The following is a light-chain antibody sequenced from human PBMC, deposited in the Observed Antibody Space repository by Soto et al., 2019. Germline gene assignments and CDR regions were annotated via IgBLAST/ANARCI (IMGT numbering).Light chain of an antibody. Sequence: DIQMTQSPSYVYASVGDTVTFTCRASEDVSRWLGWYQQKPGRAPSLLIFGATSLQDGVPSRFSATESGTHFTLTISSLQPEDFATYYCQQSYSTLLTFGGGTKVEIK. CDR3: QQSYSTLLT. CDR1: EDVSRW. CDR2: GAT. V-gene: IGKV1D-12*01. J-gene: IGKJ4*01.